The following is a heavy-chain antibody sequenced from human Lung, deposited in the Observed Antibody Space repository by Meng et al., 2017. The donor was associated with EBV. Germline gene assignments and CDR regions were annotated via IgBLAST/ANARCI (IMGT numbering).Heavy chain of an antibody. Sequence: QSHLLQSEAALRTPGASVMVSCTTSDYTFFTNNVNWVRQAPGQGLEWLGRSTPDTGATETAQKFQGRVTVTTDSYTRTSYLEVTSLTSDDTAVYFCVTMSETYDDPFDSWGPGTLVTVSS. CDR1: DYTFFTNN. V-gene: IGHV1-18*01. J-gene: IGHJ4*02. D-gene: IGHD3-16*01. CDR2: STPDTGAT. CDR3: VTMSETYDDPFDS.